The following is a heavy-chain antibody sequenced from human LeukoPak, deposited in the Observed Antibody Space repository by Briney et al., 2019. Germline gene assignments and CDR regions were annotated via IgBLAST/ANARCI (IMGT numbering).Heavy chain of an antibody. CDR2: ISTSGSPI. Sequence: PGGSLRLSCGASGFTFSSYEMNWVRQAPGKGLEWVSYISTSGSPIYYGNSVKGRFTISRDNAKNSLYLQMNSLRAEDTALYYCARRGFYDTSGYLFDHWGQGTLVTVSS. J-gene: IGHJ4*02. V-gene: IGHV3-48*03. CDR3: ARRGFYDTSGYLFDH. D-gene: IGHD3-22*01. CDR1: GFTFSSYE.